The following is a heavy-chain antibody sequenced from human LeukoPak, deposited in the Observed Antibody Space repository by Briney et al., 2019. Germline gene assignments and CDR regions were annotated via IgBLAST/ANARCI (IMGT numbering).Heavy chain of an antibody. V-gene: IGHV3-7*04. CDR3: TRVGYIDEGIDY. CDR2: IKQDGSKK. Sequence: GGSLRLSCVASGFPFSSYWMTWVRQAPGKGLEWVANIKQDGSKKSYMDSVKGRLTISRDNAKNSLYLQMNSLRAEDTAIYYCTRVGYIDEGIDYWGQGTLVTVSS. CDR1: GFPFSSYW. D-gene: IGHD5-24*01. J-gene: IGHJ4*02.